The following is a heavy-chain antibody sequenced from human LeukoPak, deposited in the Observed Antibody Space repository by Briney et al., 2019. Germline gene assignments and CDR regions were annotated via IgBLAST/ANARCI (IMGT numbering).Heavy chain of an antibody. V-gene: IGHV3-43*02. J-gene: IGHJ4*02. Sequence: GGSLRLSCAASGFTFDDYAMHWVRHAPGKGLEWVSLISGDGGSTYYADSVKGRFTISRDNSKNSLYLQMNSLRTEDTALYYCAKDVATAAGTFYWGQGTLVTVSS. CDR2: ISGDGGST. D-gene: IGHD6-13*01. CDR1: GFTFDDYA. CDR3: AKDVATAAGTFY.